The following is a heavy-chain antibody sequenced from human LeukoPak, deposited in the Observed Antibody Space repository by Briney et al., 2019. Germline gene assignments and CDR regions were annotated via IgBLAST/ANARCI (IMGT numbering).Heavy chain of an antibody. D-gene: IGHD6-13*01. V-gene: IGHV3-23*01. Sequence: GGSLRLSCAASGFMFSRYAMIWVRQTPGEGLEWVSAITETGAGTYYADSVKGRFTMSRDNSRNTVYLQMDSLRAEDTAVYFCARGTAAAANRNWFDSWGQGALVTVSS. J-gene: IGHJ5*01. CDR3: ARGTAAAANRNWFDS. CDR1: GFMFSRYA. CDR2: ITETGAGT.